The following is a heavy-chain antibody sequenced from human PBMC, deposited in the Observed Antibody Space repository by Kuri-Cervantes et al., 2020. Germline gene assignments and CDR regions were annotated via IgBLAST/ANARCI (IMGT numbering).Heavy chain of an antibody. J-gene: IGHJ4*02. V-gene: IGHV1-8*01. CDR2: MNPNSGNT. CDR1: GYTFTSYD. CDR3: ARAPVVDIYRFDY. D-gene: IGHD2-15*01. Sequence: ASVKVSCKASGYTFTSYDINWVRQATGQGLEWMGWMNPNSGNTGYAQKFQGRVTMTRNTSISTAYMELSSLRSEDTAVYYCARAPVVDIYRFDYWGQGTLVTVSS.